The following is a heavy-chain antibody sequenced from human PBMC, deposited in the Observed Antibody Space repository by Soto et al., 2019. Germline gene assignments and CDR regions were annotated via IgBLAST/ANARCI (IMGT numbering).Heavy chain of an antibody. CDR1: GFTFSSYA. D-gene: IGHD3-3*01. J-gene: IGHJ6*02. CDR3: AKTAIWSGYYYYGMDV. CDR2: ISGSGGST. Sequence: PGGSLRLSCAASGFTFSSYAMSWVRQAPGKGLEWVSAISGSGGSTYYADSVKGRFTISRDNSKNTLYLQMNSLRAEDTAVYYCAKTAIWSGYYYYGMDVWGQGTTVTVSS. V-gene: IGHV3-23*01.